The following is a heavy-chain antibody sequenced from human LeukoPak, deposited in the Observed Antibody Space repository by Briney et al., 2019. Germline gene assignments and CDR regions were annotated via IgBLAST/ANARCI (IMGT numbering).Heavy chain of an antibody. CDR3: AREMYDSAGYRVSYFDY. D-gene: IGHD3-22*01. V-gene: IGHV4-39*07. CDR1: GGSISSTIYY. CDR2: MYYSGSN. J-gene: IGHJ4*02. Sequence: SETLSLTCSVSGGSISSTIYYWGWIRQPPGKGLEWIASMYYSGSNFYNPSLKSRVTGSVDTSKNQFSLRLSSVTAADTAVYYCAREMYDSAGYRVSYFDYWGQGILVTVSS.